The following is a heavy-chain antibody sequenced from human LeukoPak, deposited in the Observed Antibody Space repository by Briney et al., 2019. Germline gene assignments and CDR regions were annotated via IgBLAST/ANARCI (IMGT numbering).Heavy chain of an antibody. CDR3: AKGSGINHYHWIDP. CDR2: ISGGGGST. Sequence: PGGSLRLSCAASGFTVSGNYMSWVRQAPGKGLEWVSGISGGGGSTYYADSVKGRFTISRDNSKNTLYLQMDSLRAEDTALYYCAKGSGINHYHWIDPWGQGTLVTVSS. V-gene: IGHV3-23*01. J-gene: IGHJ5*02. D-gene: IGHD1-14*01. CDR1: GFTVSGNY.